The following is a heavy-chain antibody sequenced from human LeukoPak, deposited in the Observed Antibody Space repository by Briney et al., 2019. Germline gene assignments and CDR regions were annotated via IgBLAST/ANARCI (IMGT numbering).Heavy chain of an antibody. CDR2: INHSGST. D-gene: IGHD2-2*01. CDR1: GGSISSSSYY. Sequence: PSETLSLTCTVSGGSISSSSYYWSWIRQPPGKGLEWIGEINHSGSTNYNPSLKSRVTISVDTSKNQFSLKLSSVTAADTAVYYCARGRRYCSSTSCYPHYYYYGMDVWGQGTTVTVSS. CDR3: ARGRRYCSSTSCYPHYYYYGMDV. J-gene: IGHJ6*02. V-gene: IGHV4-39*07.